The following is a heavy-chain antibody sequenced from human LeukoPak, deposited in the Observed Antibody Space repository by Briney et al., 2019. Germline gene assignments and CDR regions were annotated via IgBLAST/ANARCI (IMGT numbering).Heavy chain of an antibody. CDR1: GYTFTDYY. D-gene: IGHD3-22*01. CDR2: INPNSGGT. J-gene: IGHJ6*03. V-gene: IGHV1-2*02. Sequence: ASVKVSCKASGYTFTDYYMHWVRQAPGQGLEWMGWINPNSGGTNYAQKFQGRVTMTRDMSTSTVYMELSSLRSEDTAVYYCARDRYYDNSYYYYYMDVWGKGTTVTVSS. CDR3: ARDRYYDNSYYYYYMDV.